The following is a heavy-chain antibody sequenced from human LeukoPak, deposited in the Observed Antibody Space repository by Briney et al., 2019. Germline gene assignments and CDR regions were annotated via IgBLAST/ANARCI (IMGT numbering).Heavy chain of an antibody. V-gene: IGHV3-30*04. CDR2: ISSDGSMK. CDR1: GFAFSNHV. D-gene: IGHD5-24*01. J-gene: IGHJ6*03. CDR3: AKADEYYYYYYYMDV. Sequence: GGSLRLSCAASGFAFSNHVMHWVRQSPGKGLEWVAVISSDGSMKYYADSIKGRFTISRDNSQNTLYLQMNSLQSEDTAVYYCAKADEYYYYYYYMDVWGKGTTVTISS.